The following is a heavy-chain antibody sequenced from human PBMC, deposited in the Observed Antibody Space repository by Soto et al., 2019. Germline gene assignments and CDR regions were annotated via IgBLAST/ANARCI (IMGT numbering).Heavy chain of an antibody. Sequence: EVQLVESGGGLVQPGGSLRLSCAASAFTFSSYWMHWVRQAPGEGLVWVSRVNSDGTTTSYADSVKGRFTISRDNAKNTLYLQMNSLRAEDTAVYYCAREGYNFGYYFDYWGRGTLVTVSS. CDR3: AREGYNFGYYFDY. CDR2: VNSDGTTT. D-gene: IGHD5-18*01. CDR1: AFTFSSYW. V-gene: IGHV3-74*01. J-gene: IGHJ4*02.